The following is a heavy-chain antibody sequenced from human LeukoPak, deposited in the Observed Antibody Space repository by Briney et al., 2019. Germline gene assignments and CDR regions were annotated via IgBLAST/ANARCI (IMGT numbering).Heavy chain of an antibody. J-gene: IGHJ4*02. CDR3: ARDEAAAGSQEFDY. D-gene: IGHD6-13*01. V-gene: IGHV1-69*04. Sequence: GASVKVSCKASGGTFSSYAISWVRQAPGQGLEWMGRIIPILGIANYAQKFQGRVTITADKSTSTAYMELRSLRSDDTAVYYCARDEAAAGSQEFDYWGQGTLVTVSS. CDR1: GGTFSSYA. CDR2: IIPILGIA.